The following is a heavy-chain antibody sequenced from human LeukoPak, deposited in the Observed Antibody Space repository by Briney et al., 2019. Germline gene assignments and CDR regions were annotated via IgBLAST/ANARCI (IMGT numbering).Heavy chain of an antibody. Sequence: GGSLRLSCAASGFTFSSYSMNWVRQAPGKGLEWVSAISGSGGSTYYADSVKGRFTISRDNSKNTLYLQMNSLRAEDTAVYYCAKGIAALLQGPDYWGQGTLVTVSS. CDR1: GFTFSSYS. D-gene: IGHD6-6*01. V-gene: IGHV3-23*01. CDR2: ISGSGGST. J-gene: IGHJ4*02. CDR3: AKGIAALLQGPDY.